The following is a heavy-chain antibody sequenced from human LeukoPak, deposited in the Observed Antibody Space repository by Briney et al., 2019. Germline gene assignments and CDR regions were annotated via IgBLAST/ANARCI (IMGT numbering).Heavy chain of an antibody. D-gene: IGHD1/OR15-1a*01. Sequence: PSETLSLTCTVSGGSISSGGYYWSWIRQPPGKGLEWIGYIYHSGSTYYNPSLKSRVTISVDRSKNQFSLKLSSVTAADTAVYYCAGRMEQRMNNWFDPWGQGTLVTVSS. CDR2: IYHSGST. CDR1: GGSISSGGYY. J-gene: IGHJ5*02. CDR3: AGRMEQRMNNWFDP. V-gene: IGHV4-30-2*01.